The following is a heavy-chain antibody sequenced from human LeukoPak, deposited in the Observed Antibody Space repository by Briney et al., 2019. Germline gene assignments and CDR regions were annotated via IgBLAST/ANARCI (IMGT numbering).Heavy chain of an antibody. V-gene: IGHV3-30-3*02. Sequence: GGSLRLSCAASGFTFSSYAMHWVRQAPGKGLEWVALISYDGSNKYYADSVKGRFTISRDNSKNTLYLQMNSLRAEDTAVYYCAKEGLSIAVAGYWGQGTLVTVSS. CDR1: GFTFSSYA. CDR2: ISYDGSNK. CDR3: AKEGLSIAVAGY. D-gene: IGHD6-19*01. J-gene: IGHJ4*02.